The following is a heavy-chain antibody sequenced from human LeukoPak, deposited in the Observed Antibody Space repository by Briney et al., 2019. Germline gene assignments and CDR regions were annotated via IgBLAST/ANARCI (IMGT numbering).Heavy chain of an antibody. CDR1: GFTFSSYA. J-gene: IGHJ6*02. CDR3: ARPYDFWSGYYYYYYYYGMDV. Sequence: PGGSLRLSCAASGFTFSSYAMHWVRQAPGKGREGVAVISYDGSNKYYADSVTGRFTISRDNSKNTLHLQMNSLRAEDTAVYYCARPYDFWSGYYYYYYYYGMDVWGQGTTVTVSS. CDR2: ISYDGSNK. D-gene: IGHD3-3*01. V-gene: IGHV3-30-3*01.